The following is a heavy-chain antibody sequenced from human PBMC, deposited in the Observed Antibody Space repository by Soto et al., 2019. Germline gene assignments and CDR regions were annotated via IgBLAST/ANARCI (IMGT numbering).Heavy chain of an antibody. CDR1: GFTFSSYG. V-gene: IGHV3-30*18. CDR3: AKEGGYESYYFDY. D-gene: IGHD5-12*01. J-gene: IGHJ4*02. Sequence: QVQLVESGGGVVQPGRSLRLSCAASGFTFSSYGMHWVRQAPGKGLEWVAVISYDGSNKYYADSVKGRFTISRDNSKNTLYLQMNSLRAEDTAVYYCAKEGGYESYYFDYWGQGTLVTVSS. CDR2: ISYDGSNK.